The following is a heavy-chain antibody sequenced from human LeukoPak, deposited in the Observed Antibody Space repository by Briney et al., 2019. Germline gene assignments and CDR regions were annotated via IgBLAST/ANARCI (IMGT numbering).Heavy chain of an antibody. CDR1: GGSFSGYY. CDR3: ARRGLLWFAK. J-gene: IGHJ4*02. V-gene: IGHV4-34*01. D-gene: IGHD3-10*01. CDR2: INHSGST. Sequence: SETLSLTCAVYGGSFSGYYWNWIRQPPGKGLEWIGEINHSGSTNYNPSLKSRVTISVDTSKNQFSLKLSSVTAADTAVYYCARRGLLWFAKWGQGTLVTVSS.